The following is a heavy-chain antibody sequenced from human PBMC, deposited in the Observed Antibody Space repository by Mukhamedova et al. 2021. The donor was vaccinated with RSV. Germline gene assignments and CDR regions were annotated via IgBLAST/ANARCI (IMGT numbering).Heavy chain of an antibody. CDR3: ARGRLLDVVRGALPFDP. Sequence: GYAQKFQGRVTMTRNTSISTAYMELSSLRSEDTAVYYCARGRLLDVVRGALPFDPWGQGTLVTVSS. V-gene: IGHV1-8*01. D-gene: IGHD3-10*01. J-gene: IGHJ5*02.